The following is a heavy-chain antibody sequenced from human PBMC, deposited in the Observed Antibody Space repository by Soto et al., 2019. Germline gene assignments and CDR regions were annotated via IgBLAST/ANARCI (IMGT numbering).Heavy chain of an antibody. D-gene: IGHD2-21*02. CDR3: AGADCGCDCLFAPLAY. J-gene: IGHJ4*02. V-gene: IGHV1-69*02. Sequence: QVQLVQSGAEVKKPGSSVKVSCKASGGTFSSYTISWVRQAPGQGLEWMGRIIPILGIANYAQKFQGRVTITADQSTSTAHTELSSLRSEDTAAYYCAGADCGCDCLFAPLAYWGQGTLVTVSS. CDR1: GGTFSSYT. CDR2: IIPILGIA.